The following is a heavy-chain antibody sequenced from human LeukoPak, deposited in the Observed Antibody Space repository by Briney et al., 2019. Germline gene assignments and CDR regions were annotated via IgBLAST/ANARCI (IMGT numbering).Heavy chain of an antibody. D-gene: IGHD5-18*01. V-gene: IGHV3-23*01. CDR3: AKGGYNYGYVDY. J-gene: IGHJ4*02. CDR1: GFTFSSYT. CDR2: ISGGST. Sequence: GGSLRLSCAVSGFTFSSYTMNWVRQAPGKGLEWVSSISGGSTYYADSVKGRFTISRDNSKNTLYLQMNCLRAEDTAVYYCAKGGYNYGYVDYWGQGTLVTVSS.